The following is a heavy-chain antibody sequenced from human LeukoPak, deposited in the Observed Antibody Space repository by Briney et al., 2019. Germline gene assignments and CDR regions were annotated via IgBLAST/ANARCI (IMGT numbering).Heavy chain of an antibody. Sequence: GGSLRLSCAASGFTFSIYWMSWVRQAPGKGLEWVAVIWYDGSNKYYADSVKGRFTISRDNSKNTLYLQMNSLRAEDTAVYYCARDSGRDLDYYGSGSPYYGMDVWGQGTTVTVSS. J-gene: IGHJ6*02. CDR3: ARDSGRDLDYYGSGSPYYGMDV. CDR2: IWYDGSNK. CDR1: GFTFSIYW. V-gene: IGHV3-33*08. D-gene: IGHD3-10*01.